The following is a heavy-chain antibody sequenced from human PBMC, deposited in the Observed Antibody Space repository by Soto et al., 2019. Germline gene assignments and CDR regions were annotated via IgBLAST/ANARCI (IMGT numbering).Heavy chain of an antibody. CDR3: AKAEFYGSGTPSHYYYGMDV. V-gene: IGHV3-30*18. CDR1: GFTFSRYG. Sequence: QVQLVESGGGVVQPGRSLRLSCAASGFTFSRYGMHWVRQAPGKGLEWVAVISYDGSNKYYADSVKGRFTISRDNSKNTLYLQMNSLRAEDTAVYYCAKAEFYGSGTPSHYYYGMDVWGQGTTVTVSS. J-gene: IGHJ6*02. CDR2: ISYDGSNK. D-gene: IGHD3-10*01.